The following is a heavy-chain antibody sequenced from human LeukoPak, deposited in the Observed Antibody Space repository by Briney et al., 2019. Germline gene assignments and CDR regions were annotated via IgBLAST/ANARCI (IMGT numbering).Heavy chain of an antibody. J-gene: IGHJ6*03. CDR1: GYTFTTYG. Sequence: ASVKVSCKDSGYTFTTYGISWVRQAPGQGLEWMGWISAYNGNTNYAQKLQGRVTMTTDTSTSTAYMELRSLRSDDTAVYYCARVRSYYYYYMDVWGKGTTVTVSS. V-gene: IGHV1-18*01. CDR3: ARVRSYYYYYMDV. CDR2: ISAYNGNT.